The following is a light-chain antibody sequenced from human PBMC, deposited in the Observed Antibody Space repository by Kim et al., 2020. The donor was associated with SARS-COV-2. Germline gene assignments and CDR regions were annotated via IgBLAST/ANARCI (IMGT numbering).Light chain of an antibody. Sequence: SASVGDRVTISCRASQGISSYLAWYKQKPGKAPKLLIYAASTLESGVPPRFSGSGSVTDYTLTISSLQPEDFATYYCQQVIRYPYTFGQGTKLEI. CDR1: QGISSY. CDR3: QQVIRYPYT. CDR2: AAS. V-gene: IGKV1-9*01. J-gene: IGKJ2*01.